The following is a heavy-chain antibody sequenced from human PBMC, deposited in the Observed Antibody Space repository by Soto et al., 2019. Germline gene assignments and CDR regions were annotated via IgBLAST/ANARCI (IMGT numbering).Heavy chain of an antibody. Sequence: SVKVSCKASGGSFSNYAISWVRQAPGQGLEWMGGITPIFGRANYAQKFQGRVTITADESTSTAYMELSSLRSEDTAIYYCARGWSYDILTGFSYWGQGTLVTVSS. J-gene: IGHJ4*02. CDR3: ARGWSYDILTGFSY. CDR2: ITPIFGRA. V-gene: IGHV1-69*13. D-gene: IGHD3-9*01. CDR1: GGSFSNYA.